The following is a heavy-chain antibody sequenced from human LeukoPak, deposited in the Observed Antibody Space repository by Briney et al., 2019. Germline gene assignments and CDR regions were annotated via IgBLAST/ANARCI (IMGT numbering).Heavy chain of an antibody. V-gene: IGHV1-2*02. CDR1: GYTFTGYY. CDR2: INPNSGGT. CDR3: ARAGLWDHSDSSGYHNAAFDI. D-gene: IGHD3-22*01. J-gene: IGHJ3*02. Sequence: GASVKVSYKASGYTFTGYYMHWVRQAPGRGLEWMGWINPNSGGTNYEQKFQGRVTMTRDTSISTAYMELSRLTSDDTAVFYCARAGLWDHSDSSGYHNAAFDIWGQGTMVTVSS.